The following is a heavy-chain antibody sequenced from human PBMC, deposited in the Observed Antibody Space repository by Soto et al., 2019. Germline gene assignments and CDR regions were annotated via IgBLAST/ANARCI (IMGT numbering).Heavy chain of an antibody. Sequence: QVQLVESGGGVVQPGRSLRLSCAASGFTFSSYGMHWVRQAPGKGLEWVAVISYDGSNKYYADSVKGRFTISRDNSKNTLYLQMNRLRAEDTAVYYCAKTPNYCSGGSCYPGSLTYYFDYWGQGTLVTVSS. CDR1: GFTFSSYG. V-gene: IGHV3-30*18. J-gene: IGHJ4*02. D-gene: IGHD2-15*01. CDR2: ISYDGSNK. CDR3: AKTPNYCSGGSCYPGSLTYYFDY.